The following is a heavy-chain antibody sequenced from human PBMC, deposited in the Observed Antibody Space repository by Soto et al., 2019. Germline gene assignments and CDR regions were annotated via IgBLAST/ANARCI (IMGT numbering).Heavy chain of an antibody. J-gene: IGHJ3*02. CDR2: INPNSGGT. CDR3: AVIVGATDSAFDI. V-gene: IGHV1-2*04. CDR1: GYTFTGYY. Sequence: ASVKVSCKASGYTFTGYYMHWVRQAPGQGLEWMGWINPNSGGTNYAQKFQGWVTMTRDTSISTAYMELSRLRSDDTAVYYCAVIVGATDSAFDIWGQGTMVTVSS. D-gene: IGHD1-26*01.